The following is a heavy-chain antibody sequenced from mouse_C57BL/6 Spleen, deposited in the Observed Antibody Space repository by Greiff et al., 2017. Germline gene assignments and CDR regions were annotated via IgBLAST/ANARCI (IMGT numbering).Heavy chain of an antibody. CDR3: AREEEGARQLYAMEY. V-gene: IGHV1-39*01. CDR2: INPNYGTT. Sequence: VQLKESGPELVKPGASVKISCKASGYSFTDYNMNWVKQSNGKSLEWIGVINPNYGTTSYNQKFKGKATLTVDQSSSTAYMQLNSLTSEDSAVYYCAREEEGARQLYAMEYWGQGTSVTVSS. D-gene: IGHD3-2*01. CDR1: GYSFTDYN. J-gene: IGHJ4*01.